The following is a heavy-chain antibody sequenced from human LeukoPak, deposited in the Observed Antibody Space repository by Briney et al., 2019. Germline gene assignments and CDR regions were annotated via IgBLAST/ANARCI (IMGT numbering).Heavy chain of an antibody. CDR3: AREGGHGSNYFDY. CDR2: ISYDGSNK. CDR1: GFTFSSYA. V-gene: IGHV3-30*04. D-gene: IGHD2-15*01. J-gene: IGHJ4*02. Sequence: HPGGSLRLSCAASGFTFSSYAMHWVRQAPGKGLEWGAVISYDGSNKYYADSVKGRFTISRDNSKNTPYLQMNSLRAEDTAVYYCAREGGHGSNYFDYWGQGTLVTVSS.